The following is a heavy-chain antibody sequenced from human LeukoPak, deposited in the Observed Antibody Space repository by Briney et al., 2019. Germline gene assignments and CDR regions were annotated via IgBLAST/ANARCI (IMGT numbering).Heavy chain of an antibody. V-gene: IGHV3-53*01. CDR3: ARSMRVSWIQMLFDI. CDR2: IYSGGTT. Sequence: GGSLRLFCAASGLTVSSNYMSWVRQAPGKGLEWVSVIYSGGTTYYADSVKGRFTISRDNSKNTLYLQMDSLRAEDTAVYYCARSMRVSWIQMLFDIWVQGTMVTVSS. CDR1: GLTVSSNY. D-gene: IGHD5-18*01. J-gene: IGHJ3*02.